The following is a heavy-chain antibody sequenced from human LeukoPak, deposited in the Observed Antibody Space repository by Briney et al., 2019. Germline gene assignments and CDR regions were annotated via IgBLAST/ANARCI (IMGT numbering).Heavy chain of an antibody. Sequence: SETLSLTCTVSGGSISSFYWSWIRQPPGKGLEWIGYIYYSGSTNYNPSLKSRVTISVDTSKNQFSLKLSSVTAADTAVYYCARGGVFFDYWGQGTLVTASS. CDR2: IYYSGST. D-gene: IGHD3-10*01. CDR1: GGSISSFY. CDR3: ARGGVFFDY. J-gene: IGHJ4*02. V-gene: IGHV4-59*01.